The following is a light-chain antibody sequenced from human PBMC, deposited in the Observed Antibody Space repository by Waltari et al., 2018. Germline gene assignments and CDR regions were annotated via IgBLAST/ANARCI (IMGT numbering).Light chain of an antibody. J-gene: IGLJ3*02. CDR2: RND. V-gene: IGLV1-47*01. CDR1: SSNIGTNY. Sequence: QSVLTQPPSVSGPPGQGVTISCSGSSSNIGTNYVSWYQQLPRTAPNLLSFRNDQRPSGVPDRFSASKSGTSASLAISGLRSEDEADYYCAAWDDGLSGPVFGGGTKLTVL. CDR3: AAWDDGLSGPV.